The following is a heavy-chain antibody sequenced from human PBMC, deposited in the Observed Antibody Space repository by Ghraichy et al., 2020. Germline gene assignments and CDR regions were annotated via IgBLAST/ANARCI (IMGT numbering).Heavy chain of an antibody. Sequence: SETLSLTCTVSGGSISSSSYYWGWIRQPPGKGLEWIGSIYYSGSTYYNPSLKSRLTVSVDTSKNQFSLKLSSVTAADTAVYYCARWVIAAAGPVDYWGQGTLVTVSS. CDR3: ARWVIAAAGPVDY. D-gene: IGHD6-13*01. V-gene: IGHV4-39*01. CDR1: GGSISSSSYY. CDR2: IYYSGST. J-gene: IGHJ4*02.